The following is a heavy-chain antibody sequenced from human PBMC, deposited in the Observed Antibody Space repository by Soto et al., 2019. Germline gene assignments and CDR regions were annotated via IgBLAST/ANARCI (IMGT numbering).Heavy chain of an antibody. Sequence: QVQLVQSGAEVKKPGASVKVSCKASGYTFTNYGISWVRQAPGQGLEWMGWISAYNDDTKYAQKCQDRVTMTTDTSTSTAYLDLRSLRSDDTAVYFCARDTPDYNFWAGASGVYYFDLWGQGTLVTISS. CDR2: ISAYNDDT. D-gene: IGHD3-3*01. J-gene: IGHJ4*02. CDR3: ARDTPDYNFWAGASGVYYFDL. CDR1: GYTFTNYG. V-gene: IGHV1-18*01.